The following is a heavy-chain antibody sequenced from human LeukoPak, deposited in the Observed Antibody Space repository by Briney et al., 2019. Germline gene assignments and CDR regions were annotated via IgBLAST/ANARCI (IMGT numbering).Heavy chain of an antibody. J-gene: IGHJ6*03. CDR2: MNPNSGNA. V-gene: IGHV1-8*01. Sequence: ASVKVSCKTSGYTFTSYDINWVRQATGQGLEWMGWMNPNSGNAGYAQKFQGRVTMTRNTSTSTAYMELSSLRSDDTAVYYCAREAEQWLDYYYYYMDVWGKGTTVTVSS. CDR1: GYTFTSYD. D-gene: IGHD6-19*01. CDR3: AREAEQWLDYYYYYMDV.